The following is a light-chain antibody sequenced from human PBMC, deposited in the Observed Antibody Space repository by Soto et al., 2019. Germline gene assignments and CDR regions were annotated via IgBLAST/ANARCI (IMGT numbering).Light chain of an antibody. CDR1: QSVSSSY. Sequence: EIVLTQSPGTLSLSPGERATLYCRASQSVSSSYLAWYQQKPGQAPRLLIHGATTRATGIPARFSGSGSGTEFTLTISSLQSEDFAVYYCQQYNNWPRTFGQGTKVDI. V-gene: IGKV3-15*01. CDR2: GAT. CDR3: QQYNNWPRT. J-gene: IGKJ1*01.